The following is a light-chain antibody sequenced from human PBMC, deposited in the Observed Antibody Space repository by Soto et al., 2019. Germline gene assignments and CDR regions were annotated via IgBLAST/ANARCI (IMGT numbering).Light chain of an antibody. V-gene: IGKV1-6*01. Sequence: AFQMTQSPSSLSASVGDIATITCRASQDIRSDLGWYQQKPGKAPRLLIYAASILQSGVPSRFSGSGSGTDFNLTISSLQPEDFATYYCLQDYSFPWTFGQGTKVEIK. CDR1: QDIRSD. J-gene: IGKJ1*01. CDR2: AAS. CDR3: LQDYSFPWT.